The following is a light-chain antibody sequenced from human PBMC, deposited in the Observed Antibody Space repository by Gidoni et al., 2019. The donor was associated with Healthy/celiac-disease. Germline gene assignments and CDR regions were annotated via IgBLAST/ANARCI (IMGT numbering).Light chain of an antibody. Sequence: SALTQPRPVSSSPGQPVTISCTGTSSDVGDYNYVSWYQQHPGKAPKIMIYDVSKRPSGVPDRLSGSKSGNTASLTISGRQAEDEADYYCCSYAGSYTWVFGGGTKLTVL. J-gene: IGLJ3*02. CDR1: SSDVGDYNY. V-gene: IGLV2-11*01. CDR2: DVS. CDR3: CSYAGSYTWV.